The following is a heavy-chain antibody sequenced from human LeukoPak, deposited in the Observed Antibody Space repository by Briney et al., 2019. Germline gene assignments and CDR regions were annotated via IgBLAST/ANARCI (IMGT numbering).Heavy chain of an antibody. D-gene: IGHD3-10*01. J-gene: IGHJ4*02. V-gene: IGHV3-30*02. CDR2: IRYDGSNK. CDR1: GFTFSSYG. CDR3: TRDGSGSYGRDRTFDY. Sequence: GGSLRLSCAASGFTFSSYGMHWVRQAPGKGLEWVAFIRYDGSNKYYADSVKGRFTISRDNSKNTLYLQMNSLKTEDTAVYYCTRDGSGSYGRDRTFDYWGQGTLVTVSS.